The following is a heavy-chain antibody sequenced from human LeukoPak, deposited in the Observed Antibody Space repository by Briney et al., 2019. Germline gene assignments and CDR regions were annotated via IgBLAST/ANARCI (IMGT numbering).Heavy chain of an antibody. CDR2: INPSGGST. Sequence: GASVKVSCKASGYTFTGYYMHWVRQAPGQGLEWMGIINPSGGSTSYAQKFQGRVTMTRDTSTSTVYMELSSLRSEDTAVYYCARDTLMPDYYDSSGYFDYWGQGTLVTVSS. CDR3: ARDTLMPDYYDSSGYFDY. J-gene: IGHJ4*02. D-gene: IGHD3-22*01. CDR1: GYTFTGYY. V-gene: IGHV1-46*01.